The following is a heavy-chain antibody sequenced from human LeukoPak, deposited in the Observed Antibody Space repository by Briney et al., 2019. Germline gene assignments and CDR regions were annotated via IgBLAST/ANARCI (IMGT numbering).Heavy chain of an antibody. J-gene: IGHJ4*02. V-gene: IGHV4-39*01. Sequence: SETLSLTCTVSGGSTSSSNYYWGWIRQPPGKGLEWIGGIHYSGNTYYDPSLKSRVTISVDTSKNQFSLKLSSVTAADTAVYYCARLGAGPTYYDFWSGYSSFYFDYWGQGTLVTVSS. CDR3: ARLGAGPTYYDFWSGYSSFYFDY. D-gene: IGHD3-3*01. CDR2: IHYSGNT. CDR1: GGSTSSSNYY.